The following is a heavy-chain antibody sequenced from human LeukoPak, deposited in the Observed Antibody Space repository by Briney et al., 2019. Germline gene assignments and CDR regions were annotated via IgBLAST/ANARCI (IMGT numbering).Heavy chain of an antibody. D-gene: IGHD3-10*01. CDR2: IYYNGST. CDR3: ARHLYYYGSGSYQFDP. V-gene: IGHV4-39*01. J-gene: IGHJ5*02. CDR1: GGSISSSSYY. Sequence: SETLSLTCTVSGGSISSSSYYWGWIRQPPGKGLEWIGSIYYNGSTYYNPSLKSRVTISVDTSKNQFSLKLSSVTAADTAVYYCARHLYYYGSGSYQFDPWGQGTLVTVSS.